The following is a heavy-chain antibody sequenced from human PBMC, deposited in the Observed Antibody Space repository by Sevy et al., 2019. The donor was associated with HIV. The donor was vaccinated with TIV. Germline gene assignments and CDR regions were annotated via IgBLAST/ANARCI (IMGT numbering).Heavy chain of an antibody. Sequence: GESLKISCKASGYRFTSYWIAWVRQMPGKGLGWMGIIYPDDSDIRYSPSLQGQVTISVDKSISTAYLRWSSLKASDTAMYFGARRGYDSIGYPQYYFDNWGQGTLVTASS. CDR1: GYRFTSYW. D-gene: IGHD3-22*01. V-gene: IGHV5-51*01. CDR3: ARRGYDSIGYPQYYFDN. CDR2: IYPDDSDI. J-gene: IGHJ4*02.